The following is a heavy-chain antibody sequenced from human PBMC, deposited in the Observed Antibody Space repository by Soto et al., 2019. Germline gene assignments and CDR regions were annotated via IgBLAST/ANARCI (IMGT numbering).Heavy chain of an antibody. CDR1: GFTFSSYA. J-gene: IGHJ6*02. CDR2: ISYDGSNK. CDR3: ARSRTYYYDSSGYISHHGIDV. D-gene: IGHD3-22*01. Sequence: QVQLVESGGGVVQPGRSLRLSCAASGFTFSSYAMHWVRQAPGKGLEWVAVISYDGSNKYYADSVKGRFTISRDNSKNTLYLQMNSLRAEDTAVYYCARSRTYYYDSSGYISHHGIDVWGQGTTVTVSS. V-gene: IGHV3-30-3*01.